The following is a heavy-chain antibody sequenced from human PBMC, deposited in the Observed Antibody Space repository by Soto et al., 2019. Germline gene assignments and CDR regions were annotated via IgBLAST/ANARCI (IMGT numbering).Heavy chain of an antibody. J-gene: IGHJ4*02. CDR2: TGLSGRTT. CDR3: ATVHNTSRSFNF. D-gene: IGHD1-20*01. V-gene: IGHV3-23*01. Sequence: EVQLLESGGGLVQPGGSLRLSCVASGLTFSVSAMTWVRQAPGKGLEWVSTTGLSGRTTYYGDSVKGRFTVSRDNSKNTLELQMSSLRAEYTAVYYCATVHNTSRSFNFWGQGPLVTVSS. CDR1: GLTFSVSA.